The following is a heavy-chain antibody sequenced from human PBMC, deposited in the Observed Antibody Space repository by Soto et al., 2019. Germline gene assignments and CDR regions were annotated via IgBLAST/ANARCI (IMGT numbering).Heavy chain of an antibody. V-gene: IGHV3-7*05. CDR2: IKQDGSEK. Sequence: GGSLRLSCAASGFTFSSYWMSWVRQAPGKGLEWVANIKQDGSEKYYVDSVKGRFTISRDNAKNSLYLQMNSLRAEDTAVYYCARSLYYDFWSGYSRWFDPWGQGTLVTVSS. D-gene: IGHD3-3*01. CDR3: ARSLYYDFWSGYSRWFDP. J-gene: IGHJ5*02. CDR1: GFTFSSYW.